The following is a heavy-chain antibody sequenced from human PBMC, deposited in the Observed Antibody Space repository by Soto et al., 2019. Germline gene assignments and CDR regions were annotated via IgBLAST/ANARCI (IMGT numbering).Heavy chain of an antibody. Sequence: GGSLRLSCAASGFTFSSYGMHFFRHAPFKWLEWVAVIWYDGSNKYYADSVKGRFTISRDNSKNTLYLQMNSLRAEDTAVYYCARDEKTYDFWSGYNYYYGMDVWGQGTTVTVSS. CDR2: IWYDGSNK. D-gene: IGHD3-3*01. J-gene: IGHJ6*02. V-gene: IGHV3-33*01. CDR1: GFTFSSYG. CDR3: ARDEKTYDFWSGYNYYYGMDV.